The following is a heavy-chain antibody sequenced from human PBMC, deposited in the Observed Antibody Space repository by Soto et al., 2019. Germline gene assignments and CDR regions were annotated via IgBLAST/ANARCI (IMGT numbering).Heavy chain of an antibody. CDR3: ATRPDIVVVPAAYYYYMDV. CDR2: ISGSGGNT. V-gene: IGHV3-23*01. CDR1: GFTFSSYA. J-gene: IGHJ6*03. D-gene: IGHD2-2*01. Sequence: HPGGSLRLSCAASGFTFSSYAMSWVRQAPGKGLEWVSAISGSGGNTYYADSVKGRFTISRDNSKNTLYLQMNSLRAEDTAVYYCATRPDIVVVPAAYYYYMDVWGKGTTVTVSS.